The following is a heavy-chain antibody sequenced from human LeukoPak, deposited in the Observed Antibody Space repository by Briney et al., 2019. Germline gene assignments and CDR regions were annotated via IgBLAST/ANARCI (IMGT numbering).Heavy chain of an antibody. CDR1: GYTFTGYY. J-gene: IGHJ4*02. Sequence: ASVKVSCKASGYTFTGYYMHWVRQAPGQGLEWMGWINPNSGGTDYAQKFQGRVTMARDTSISTAYMELSSLTSDDTAVYYCSRGRADGYSGYDFGDYWGQGTLVTVSS. V-gene: IGHV1-2*02. D-gene: IGHD5-12*01. CDR3: SRGRADGYSGYDFGDY. CDR2: INPNSGGT.